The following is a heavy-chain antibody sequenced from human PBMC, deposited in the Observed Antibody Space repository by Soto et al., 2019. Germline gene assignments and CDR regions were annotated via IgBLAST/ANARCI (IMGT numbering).Heavy chain of an antibody. CDR3: GRTKDYFYGVDV. Sequence: QVQLQESGPGLVKPSGTLSLTCAVSGVSISSSQWWSWVRQPPGKGLAWIGEIYYNERTNYNPSLKSRLTMSLDRSKNQVSLKLSSVTAADTATYYCGRTKDYFYGVDVWGQGTTVTVSS. CDR1: GVSISSSQW. CDR2: IYYNERT. J-gene: IGHJ6*02. V-gene: IGHV4-4*02.